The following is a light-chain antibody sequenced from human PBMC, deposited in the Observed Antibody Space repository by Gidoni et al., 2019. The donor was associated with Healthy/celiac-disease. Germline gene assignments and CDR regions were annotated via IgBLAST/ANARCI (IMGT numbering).Light chain of an antibody. CDR1: SSDVGSYNH. J-gene: IGLJ3*02. Sequence: QSALSHPASVSVSPLQSITISCTGTSSDVGSYNHVSWYQQHPGKAPKLMIYEVSKRPSGVSNRFSGSKSGNTASLTISGLQAEDEADYYCSSYAGSSTWVFGGGTKLTVL. V-gene: IGLV2-23*02. CDR2: EVS. CDR3: SSYAGSSTWV.